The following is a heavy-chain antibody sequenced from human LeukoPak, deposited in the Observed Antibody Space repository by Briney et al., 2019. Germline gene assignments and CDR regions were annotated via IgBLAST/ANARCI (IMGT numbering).Heavy chain of an antibody. D-gene: IGHD2-2*01. J-gene: IGHJ4*02. Sequence: GGSLRLSCAASGFTLSTYWMSWVRQAPGKGLEWVANIKQDGREKYYVDSVKGRFTISRDNAKNSLYLQMNSLRAEDTAVYYCARDGVSAAVDYWGQGTLVTVSS. CDR1: GFTLSTYW. CDR2: IKQDGREK. CDR3: ARDGVSAAVDY. V-gene: IGHV3-7*01.